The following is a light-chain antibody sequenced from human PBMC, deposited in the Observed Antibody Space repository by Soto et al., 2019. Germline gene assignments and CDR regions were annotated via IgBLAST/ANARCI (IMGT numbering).Light chain of an antibody. J-gene: IGKJ4*01. CDR1: QSVGTS. CDR3: QQRGVWPLT. Sequence: EIVLTQSPATLSLSPGERATLSCRASQSVGTSLAWYQQKSGQAPRLLFYESSNRATYIPARFSASGSGTDFTLTISGLEPGDFAVYYCQQRGVWPLTFGGGTKVDIK. CDR2: ESS. V-gene: IGKV3-11*01.